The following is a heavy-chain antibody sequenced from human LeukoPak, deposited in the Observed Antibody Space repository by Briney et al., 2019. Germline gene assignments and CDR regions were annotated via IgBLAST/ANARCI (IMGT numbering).Heavy chain of an antibody. D-gene: IGHD6-19*01. V-gene: IGHV4-61*02. J-gene: IGHJ4*02. CDR3: ARHSRGQWLVDY. Sequence: PSGTLSLTCTVSGGSISSGSYYWSWIRQPAGKGLEWIGRIYTSGSTNYNPSLKSRVTISVDTSKNQFSLKLSSVTAADTAVYYCARHSRGQWLVDYWGQGTLVTVSS. CDR1: GGSISSGSYY. CDR2: IYTSGST.